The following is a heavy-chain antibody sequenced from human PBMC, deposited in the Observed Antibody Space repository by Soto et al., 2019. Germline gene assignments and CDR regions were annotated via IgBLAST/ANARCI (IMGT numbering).Heavy chain of an antibody. V-gene: IGHV3-74*01. CDR1: GFTFSSYW. CDR2: SNSEMTNT. D-gene: IGHD3-3*01. Sequence: GGSLRLSCAASGFTFSSYWMHWVRQVPGRGLARASRSNSEMTNTGNADSVNGRFTSSRNNAKSTLYLQMNRLTAENTAVYYCARGQYYVYWSGYGGLDLWGQGTLVTVSS. CDR3: ARGQYYVYWSGYGGLDL. J-gene: IGHJ4*02.